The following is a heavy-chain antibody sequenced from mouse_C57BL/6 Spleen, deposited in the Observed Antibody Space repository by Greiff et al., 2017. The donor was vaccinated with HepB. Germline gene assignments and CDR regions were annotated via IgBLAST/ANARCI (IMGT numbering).Heavy chain of an antibody. J-gene: IGHJ1*03. CDR3: GRTEYGSSYGYVDV. CDR1: GFNIKDYY. D-gene: IGHD1-1*01. V-gene: IGHV14-2*01. CDR2: IDPEDGET. Sequence: VQLQQSGAELVKPGASVKLSCTASGFNIKDYYMHWVKQRTEQGLEWIGRIDPEDGETKFATQFQGEATITADTSSNSFYLQISSLTSEDTAVYYRGRTEYGSSYGYVDVWGTETRV.